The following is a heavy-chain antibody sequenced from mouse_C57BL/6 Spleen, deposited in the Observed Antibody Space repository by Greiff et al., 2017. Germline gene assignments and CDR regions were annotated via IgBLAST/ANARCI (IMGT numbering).Heavy chain of an antibody. CDR2: IRLKSDNYAT. CDR1: GFTFSNYW. V-gene: IGHV6-3*01. Sequence: DVKLVESGGGLVQPGGSMKLSCVASGFTFSNYWMNWVRPSPEKGLEWVAKIRLKSDNYATHYAESVKGRFTISRDDSKSNVYQQMNNLRAEYTGIYYCTVDSSSFYAMDYWGQGTSVTVSS. CDR3: TVDSSSFYAMDY. J-gene: IGHJ4*01. D-gene: IGHD3-2*02.